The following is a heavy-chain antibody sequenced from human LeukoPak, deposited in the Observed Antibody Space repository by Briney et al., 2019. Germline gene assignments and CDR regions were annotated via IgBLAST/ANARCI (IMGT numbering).Heavy chain of an antibody. D-gene: IGHD6-13*01. V-gene: IGHV1-69*05. CDR3: ARGIAAAGTEGDYYYYMDV. J-gene: IGHJ6*03. Sequence: SVKVSCKASGGTFSSYAISWVRQAPGQGLEWMGGIIPIFGTANYAQKFQGRVTITTDESTSTAYMELSSLRPEDTAVYYCARGIAAAGTEGDYYYYMDVWGKGTTVTVSS. CDR2: IIPIFGTA. CDR1: GGTFSSYA.